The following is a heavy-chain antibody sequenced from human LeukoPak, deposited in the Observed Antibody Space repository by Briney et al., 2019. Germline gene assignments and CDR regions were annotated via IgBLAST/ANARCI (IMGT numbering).Heavy chain of an antibody. CDR3: ARARGYCSSTSCYTSVDY. CDR1: GFTFSSYA. J-gene: IGHJ4*02. CDR2: ISGSGGST. V-gene: IGHV3-23*01. D-gene: IGHD2-2*02. Sequence: GGSLRLSCAASGFTFSSYAMSWVRQAPGKGLEWVSAISGSGGSTYYADSVKGRFTISRDNSKNTLYLQMNSLRAEDTAVYYCARARGYCSSTSCYTSVDYWGQGTLVTVSS.